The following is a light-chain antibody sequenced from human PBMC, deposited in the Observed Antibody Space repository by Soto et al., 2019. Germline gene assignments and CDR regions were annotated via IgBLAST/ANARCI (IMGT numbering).Light chain of an antibody. CDR1: QDIRKY. Sequence: IQMTQSPSSLSASAGDRVTITCQASQDIRKYLKWYQQKPGKAPKLLIYDASSLQSGVPSRFSGSGSGTQFTLTISSLQPEDVATYYCLQNYNYPWTFGQGTKVDIK. CDR3: LQNYNYPWT. CDR2: DAS. J-gene: IGKJ1*01. V-gene: IGKV1-6*01.